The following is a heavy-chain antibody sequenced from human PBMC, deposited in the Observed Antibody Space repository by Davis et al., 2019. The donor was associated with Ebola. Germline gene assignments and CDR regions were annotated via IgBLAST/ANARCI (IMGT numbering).Heavy chain of an antibody. CDR3: ARDRGYYDSSGYWVYYFDY. CDR1: GFTFSSYT. Sequence: GESLKISCAASGFTFSSYTMNWVRQAPGKGLEWVSYISTSSSTIYYADSVKGRFTISRDNAKNSLFLHMNSLRDEDTAVYYCARDRGYYDSSGYWVYYFDYWGQGTLVTVSS. J-gene: IGHJ4*02. D-gene: IGHD3-22*01. V-gene: IGHV3-48*02. CDR2: ISTSSSTI.